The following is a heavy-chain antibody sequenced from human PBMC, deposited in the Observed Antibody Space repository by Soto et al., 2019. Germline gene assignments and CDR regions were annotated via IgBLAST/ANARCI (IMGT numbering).Heavy chain of an antibody. CDR3: ARDLGYYDSSGYFDY. V-gene: IGHV3-11*01. Sequence: KSGGSLRLSCADSGFTFSDYYMSWIRQAPGKGLEWVSYISSSDTIISYADSVKGRFTISRDNAKNSLYLQMNSLRAEDTAVYYCARDLGYYDSSGYFDYWGQGTLVTVSS. D-gene: IGHD3-22*01. J-gene: IGHJ4*02. CDR1: GFTFSDYY. CDR2: ISSSDTII.